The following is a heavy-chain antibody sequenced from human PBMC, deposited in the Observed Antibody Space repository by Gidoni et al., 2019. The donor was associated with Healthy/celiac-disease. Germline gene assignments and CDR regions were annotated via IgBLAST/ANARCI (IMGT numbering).Heavy chain of an antibody. Sequence: EVQLVESGGGLVQPGGSLRLSCAASGFTFSSYWMSWVRQAPGKGLEWVANIKQDGSEKYYVDSVKGRFTISRDNAKNSLYLQMNSLRAEDTAVYYCASSPLSGSYGYWGQGTLVTVSS. CDR3: ASSPLSGSYGY. V-gene: IGHV3-7*03. J-gene: IGHJ4*02. CDR2: IKQDGSEK. CDR1: GFTFSSYW. D-gene: IGHD3-10*01.